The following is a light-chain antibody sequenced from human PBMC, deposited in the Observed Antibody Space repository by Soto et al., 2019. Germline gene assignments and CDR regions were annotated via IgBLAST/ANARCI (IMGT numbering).Light chain of an antibody. J-gene: IGKJ1*01. CDR1: QRIDTW. CDR2: KAT. V-gene: IGKV1-5*03. CDR3: QQYETFSPWT. Sequence: DIQMTQSPSTVSASGGDRVTVNCRASQRIDTWLAWYQQKPGTAPRLLIYKATTLQSGVPPRFRGSGSGTEFTLAITSLEPDDFATYYCQQYETFSPWTFGQGTKVEI.